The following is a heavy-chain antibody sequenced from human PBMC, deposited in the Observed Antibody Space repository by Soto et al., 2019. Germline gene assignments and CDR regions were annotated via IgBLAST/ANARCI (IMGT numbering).Heavy chain of an antibody. CDR1: GFTFSSYG. J-gene: IGHJ6*02. V-gene: IGHV3-33*01. CDR3: ARDGYYYGMDV. Sequence: GGSLRLSCAASGFTFSSYGMHWVRQAPGKGLEWVALIWYDGSNKYYADSVKGRFTISRDNSKNTLYLQMNSLRAEDTAMYYCARDGYYYGMDVWGQGTTVTVYS. CDR2: IWYDGSNK.